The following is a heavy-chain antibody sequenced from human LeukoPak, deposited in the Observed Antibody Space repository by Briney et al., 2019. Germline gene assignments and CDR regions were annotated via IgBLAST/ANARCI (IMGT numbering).Heavy chain of an antibody. J-gene: IGHJ4*02. Sequence: PGGSLRLSCATSGFNFSAYTMNWVRQAPGKGLDWVSSISPTTAYIHYADSVKGRFTISRDNSKNTLYLQMNSLRAEDTAVYYCAYSSGWHVWYFDYWGQGTLVTVSS. D-gene: IGHD6-19*01. CDR3: AYSSGWHVWYFDY. V-gene: IGHV3-21*04. CDR2: ISPTTAYI. CDR1: GFNFSAYT.